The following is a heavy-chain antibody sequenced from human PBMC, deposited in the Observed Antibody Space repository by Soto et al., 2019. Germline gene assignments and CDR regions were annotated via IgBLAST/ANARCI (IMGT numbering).Heavy chain of an antibody. CDR2: INHSGST. CDR3: ARGQGPYGSGSFRWFDP. Sequence: QVQLQQWGAGLSKPSETLSLTCAVYGGSFSGYYWSWIRQPPGKGLEWIGEINHSGSTNYNPSLKSRVTISVDTSKNQFSLKLSSVTAADTAVYYCARGQGPYGSGSFRWFDPWGQGTLVTVSS. J-gene: IGHJ5*02. D-gene: IGHD3-10*01. CDR1: GGSFSGYY. V-gene: IGHV4-34*01.